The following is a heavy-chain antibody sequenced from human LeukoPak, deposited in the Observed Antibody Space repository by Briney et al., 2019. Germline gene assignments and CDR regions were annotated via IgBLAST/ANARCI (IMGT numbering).Heavy chain of an antibody. V-gene: IGHV4-4*07. CDR3: ARDGGVVVAAAPAVFDI. D-gene: IGHD2-2*01. CDR2: IYTSGST. CDR1: GGSISDYY. J-gene: IGHJ3*02. Sequence: PSETLSLTCTVSGGSISDYYWSWIRQPAGKGLEWIGRIYTSGSTNYNPSLKSRVSMTADMSKNQFSLKLSSVTAADTAVYYCARDGGVVVAAAPAVFDIWGQGTMVTVSS.